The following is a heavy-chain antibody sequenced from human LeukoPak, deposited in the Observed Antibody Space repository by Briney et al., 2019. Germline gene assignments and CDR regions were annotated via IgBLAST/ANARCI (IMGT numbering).Heavy chain of an antibody. J-gene: IGHJ4*02. Sequence: PSETLSLTCTVSGGSISSSSYYWGWIRQPPGKGLEWIGSIYYSGTTYYNSSLKGRPTISIDTSKNHFSLALSSVTAADTAVYYCVRTGTSAYDYWGQGTLVTVSS. CDR1: GGSISSSSYY. V-gene: IGHV4-39*07. CDR2: IYYSGTT. D-gene: IGHD1-14*01. CDR3: VRTGTSAYDY.